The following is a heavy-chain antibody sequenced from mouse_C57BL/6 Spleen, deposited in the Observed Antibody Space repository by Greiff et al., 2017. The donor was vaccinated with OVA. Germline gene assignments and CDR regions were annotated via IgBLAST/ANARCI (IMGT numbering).Heavy chain of an antibody. CDR3: AREGGKRDYFDY. V-gene: IGHV1-50*01. D-gene: IGHD2-1*01. J-gene: IGHJ2*01. CDR1: GYTFTSYW. CDR2: IDPSDSYT. Sequence: VQLQHSGAELVKPGASVKLSCKASGYTFTSYWMQWVKQRPGQGLEWIGEIDPSDSYTNYNQKFKGKATLTVDTSSSTAYMQLSSLTSEDSAVYYCAREGGKRDYFDYWGQGTTLTVSS.